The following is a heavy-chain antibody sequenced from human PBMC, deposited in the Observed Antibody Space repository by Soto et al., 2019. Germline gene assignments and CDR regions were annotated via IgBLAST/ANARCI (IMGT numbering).Heavy chain of an antibody. CDR3: ASLSYYGSGSYYNVHDAFDI. J-gene: IGHJ3*02. V-gene: IGHV3-30-3*01. CDR2: ISYDGSNK. Sequence: GGSLRLSCAASGFTFSSYAMHWVRQAPGKGLEWVAVISYDGSNKYYADSVKGRFTISRDNSKNTLYLQMNSLRAEDTAVYYCASLSYYGSGSYYNVHDAFDIWGQGTMVTVSS. D-gene: IGHD3-10*01. CDR1: GFTFSSYA.